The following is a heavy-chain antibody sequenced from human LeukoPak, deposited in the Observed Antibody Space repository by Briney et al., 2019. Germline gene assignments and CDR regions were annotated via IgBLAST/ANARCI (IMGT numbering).Heavy chain of an antibody. CDR2: IYSGYNT. CDR1: GFTVSSNY. D-gene: IGHD2-15*01. Sequence: PGGSLRLSCAASGFTVSSNYMTWVRQAPGKGLEWVSVIYSGYNTYYADSVKGRFIISRDNSTNTLYLQMNRLRAEDTAVYYSASSRSCIAGNCFYPYYFDTWGQGTLVTVSS. J-gene: IGHJ4*02. V-gene: IGHV3-66*01. CDR3: ASSRSCIAGNCFYPYYFDT.